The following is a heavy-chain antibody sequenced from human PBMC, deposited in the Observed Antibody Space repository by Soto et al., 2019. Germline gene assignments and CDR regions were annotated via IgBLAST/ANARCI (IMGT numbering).Heavy chain of an antibody. J-gene: IGHJ4*02. Sequence: EVQLLESGGGLVQPGESLRLSCAASGFTFSSYAMSWVRQAPGKGLEWVSVISGSDDSTYYADSVKGRFTISRDNSKNMLYLKMNSLRAEDAAVYYCAKRSSSSTFDYWGQGTLVTVSS. V-gene: IGHV3-23*01. CDR3: AKRSSSSTFDY. CDR1: GFTFSSYA. CDR2: ISGSDDST. D-gene: IGHD6-6*01.